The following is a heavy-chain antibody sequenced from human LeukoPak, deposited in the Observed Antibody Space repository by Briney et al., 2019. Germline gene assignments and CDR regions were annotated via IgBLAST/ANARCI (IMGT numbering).Heavy chain of an antibody. V-gene: IGHV4-61*02. CDR2: IHISGST. CDR3: ARDEDGGYNYGPSYNYYIDV. CDR1: GGSINSGDYY. J-gene: IGHJ6*03. Sequence: SQTLSLTCTVSGGSINSGDYYWSWIRQPAGKGVEWIGRIHISGSTNYNPSLKSRVTMSVNTSKNQFSLKLSSVTAADSAVYYCARDEDGGYNYGPSYNYYIDVWGKGTTVTVSS. D-gene: IGHD5-18*01.